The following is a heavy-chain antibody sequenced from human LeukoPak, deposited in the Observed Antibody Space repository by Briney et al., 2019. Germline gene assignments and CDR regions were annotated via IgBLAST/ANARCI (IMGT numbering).Heavy chain of an antibody. CDR2: ISYDGSNK. V-gene: IGHV3-30*18. J-gene: IGHJ4*02. Sequence: GRSLRLSCAASGFTFSSYGMHWVRQAPGKGLEWVAVISYDGSNKYYADSVKGRFTISRDNSKNTLYLQMNSLRAEDTAVYYCAKDWYSSSWPSPPGSWGQGTLVTVSS. D-gene: IGHD6-13*01. CDR3: AKDWYSSSWPSPPGS. CDR1: GFTFSSYG.